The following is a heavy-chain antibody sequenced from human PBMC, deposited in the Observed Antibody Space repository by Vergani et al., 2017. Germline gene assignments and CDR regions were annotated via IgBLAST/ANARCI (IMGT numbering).Heavy chain of an antibody. V-gene: IGHV1-69-2*01. D-gene: IGHD4-17*01. CDR3: ATPQTVTTGGMEV. CDR2: VDPEEGET. Sequence: EVQLVQSGAEGKKPGATRKISCKVLGYTFTDHNMHWVKQAPGKGLEGMGLVDPEEGETIYAEKFKGRVTIAADTSTDTAHLELGSLRSEDTAVYYCATPQTVTTGGMEVWGQGTTVIVSS. J-gene: IGHJ6*02. CDR1: GYTFTDHN.